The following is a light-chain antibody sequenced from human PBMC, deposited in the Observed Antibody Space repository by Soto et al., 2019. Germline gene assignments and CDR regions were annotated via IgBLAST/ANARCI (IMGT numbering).Light chain of an antibody. J-gene: IGLJ1*01. Sequence: QSVLTQPASVSGSPGQSITISCTGTSGDVGGYNYVSWYQQHPGKAPKLMIYDVSNRPSGVSNRFSGSKSGNTASLTISGLQAEDEADYYCSSYTSSSTIFGTGTKVTDL. CDR1: SGDVGGYNY. CDR2: DVS. CDR3: SSYTSSSTI. V-gene: IGLV2-14*01.